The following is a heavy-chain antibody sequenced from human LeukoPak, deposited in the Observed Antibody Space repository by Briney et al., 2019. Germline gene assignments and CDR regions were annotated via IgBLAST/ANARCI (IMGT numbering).Heavy chain of an antibody. CDR3: ARDQGCTSATCRNNWFDP. V-gene: IGHV3-66*02. Sequence: PGGSLRLSCAASGFTVSDNYMSWVRQARGKGLEWVAVIYSGGTTYYAASVKGRFTISRDSSKNTLDLQMNSLRPEDTAVYFCARDQGCTSATCRNNWFDPWGQGTLVTVSS. CDR2: IYSGGTT. CDR1: GFTVSDNY. J-gene: IGHJ5*02. D-gene: IGHD2-2*01.